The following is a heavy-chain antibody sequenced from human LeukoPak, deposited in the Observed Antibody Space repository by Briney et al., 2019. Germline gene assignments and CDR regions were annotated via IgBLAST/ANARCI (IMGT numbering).Heavy chain of an antibody. J-gene: IGHJ4*02. Sequence: ASVKVSCKASGYTFTSYYMHWVRQAPGQGLEWMGIINPSGGSTSYAQKFQGRVTMTRDTSTSTVYMELSSLRSEDTAVYYCARDTEGHIVVVPAAMGYFDYWGQGTLVTVSS. CDR1: GYTFTSYY. CDR3: ARDTEGHIVVVPAAMGYFDY. D-gene: IGHD2-2*01. CDR2: INPSGGST. V-gene: IGHV1-46*01.